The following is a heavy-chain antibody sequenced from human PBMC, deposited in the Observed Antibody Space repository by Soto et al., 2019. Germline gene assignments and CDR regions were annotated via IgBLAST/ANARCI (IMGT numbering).Heavy chain of an antibody. CDR2: INPNSGGT. J-gene: IGHJ6*02. Sequence: ASVKVSCKASGYTFTGYYMHWVRQAPGQGLEWMGWINPNSGGTNYAQEFQGWVNMTRDTSISTAYMERSSLRSDDAAVYYCARGFAIVLMVYATQDYYYGMEVGGQGTTVTVSS. D-gene: IGHD2-8*01. V-gene: IGHV1-2*04. CDR3: ARGFAIVLMVYATQDYYYGMEV. CDR1: GYTFTGYY.